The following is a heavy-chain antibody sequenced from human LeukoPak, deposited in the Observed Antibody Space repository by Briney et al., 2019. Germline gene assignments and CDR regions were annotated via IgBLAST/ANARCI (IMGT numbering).Heavy chain of an antibody. CDR1: GGSISSSSYY. D-gene: IGHD3-3*01. CDR2: IYYSGST. J-gene: IGHJ4*02. V-gene: IGHV4-39*01. Sequence: PSETLSLTCTVSGGSISSSSYYWGWIRQPPGKGLEWIGSIYYSGSTYYNPSLKSRVTISVDTSKNQFSLKLSSVTAADTAVYYCASRITIFGVVIDYWGQGTLVTVS. CDR3: ASRITIFGVVIDY.